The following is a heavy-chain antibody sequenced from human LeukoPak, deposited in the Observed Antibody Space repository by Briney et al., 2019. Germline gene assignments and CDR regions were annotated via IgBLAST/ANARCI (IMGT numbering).Heavy chain of an antibody. V-gene: IGHV3-21*01. CDR2: ISSSSSYI. Sequence: GGSLRLSCAASGFTFSSYSMNWVRQAPGQGLEWVSSISSSSSYIYYADSVKGRFTISRDNAKNSLYLQMNSLRAEDTAVYYCASSVVVVAATGVWGQGTLVTVSS. J-gene: IGHJ4*02. CDR1: GFTFSSYS. D-gene: IGHD2-15*01. CDR3: ASSVVVVAATGV.